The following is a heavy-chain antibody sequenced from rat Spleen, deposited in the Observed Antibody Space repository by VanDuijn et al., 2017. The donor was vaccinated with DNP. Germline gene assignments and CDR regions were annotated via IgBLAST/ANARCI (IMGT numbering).Heavy chain of an antibody. J-gene: IGHJ3*01. CDR3: ATQSFSIAAIWFPY. CDR2: ISTGGVNT. D-gene: IGHD1-2*01. V-gene: IGHV5-25*01. Sequence: EVQLVESGGGLVQPGRSMKLSCTASGFTFSNYYMAWVRQAPTKGLEWVASISTGGVNTYYRDSVKGRFTISRDNAKSTLFLQMDSLRSEDTATYYCATQSFSIAAIWFPYWGQGTLVTVSS. CDR1: GFTFSNYY.